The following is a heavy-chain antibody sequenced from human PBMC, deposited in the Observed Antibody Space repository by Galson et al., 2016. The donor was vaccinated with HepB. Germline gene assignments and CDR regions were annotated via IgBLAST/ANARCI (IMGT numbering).Heavy chain of an antibody. CDR3: ARDGRGYGDYISNYMDV. Sequence: SLRLSCAASGFTFSDRYMDWVRQAPGKGLEWVGRSRNKANSYTTEYAASVKGRFTISRDDSKNSVYLQMNSLKTEDTAVYFCARDGRGYGDYISNYMDVWGKGTTVTVSS. J-gene: IGHJ6*04. V-gene: IGHV3-72*01. CDR1: GFTFSDRY. D-gene: IGHD4-17*01. CDR2: SRNKANSYTT.